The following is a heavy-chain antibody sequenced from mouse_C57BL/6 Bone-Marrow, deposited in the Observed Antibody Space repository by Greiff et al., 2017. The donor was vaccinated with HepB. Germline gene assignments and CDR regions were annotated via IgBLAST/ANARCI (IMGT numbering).Heavy chain of an antibody. CDR1: GYTFTSYW. V-gene: IGHV1-55*01. CDR3: ARLTSSYYGFWMDY. D-gene: IGHD2-2*01. CDR2: IYPGSGST. Sequence: QVHVKQPGAELVKPGASVKMSCKASGYTFTSYWITWVKQRPGQGLEWIGDIYPGSGSTNYNEKFKSKATLTVDTSSSTAYMQLSSLTSEDSAVYYCARLTSSYYGFWMDYWGQGTSVTVSS. J-gene: IGHJ4*01.